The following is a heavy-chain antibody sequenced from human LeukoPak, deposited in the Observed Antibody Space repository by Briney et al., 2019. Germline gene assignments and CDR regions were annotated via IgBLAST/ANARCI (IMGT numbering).Heavy chain of an antibody. CDR1: GFTFSSHV. CDR2: ISTSSGRT. CDR3: AKERGYSGDPQDFDY. V-gene: IGHV3-23*01. Sequence: GGSLRLSCAASGFTFSSHVISWVRQTPGKGLEWVSAISTSSGRTYYADSVKGRFSISRDNSKNTLYLQINSLRAEDTAVYYCAKERGYSGDPQDFDYWGQGTLVTVSS. J-gene: IGHJ4*02. D-gene: IGHD4-17*01.